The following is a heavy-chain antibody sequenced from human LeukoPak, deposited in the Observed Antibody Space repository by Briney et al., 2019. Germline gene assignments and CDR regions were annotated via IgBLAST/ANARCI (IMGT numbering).Heavy chain of an antibody. CDR3: ARDRNWGAARLLEYFFDY. CDR2: INPNSGGT. V-gene: IGHV1-2*02. J-gene: IGHJ4*02. D-gene: IGHD6-6*01. CDR1: GGTFSSYA. Sequence: GASVKVSCKASGGTFSSYAISWVRQAPGQGLEWMGWINPNSGGTNYAQKFQGRVTMTRDTSISTAYMELSRLRSDDTAVYYCARDRNWGAARLLEYFFDYWGQGTLVTVSS.